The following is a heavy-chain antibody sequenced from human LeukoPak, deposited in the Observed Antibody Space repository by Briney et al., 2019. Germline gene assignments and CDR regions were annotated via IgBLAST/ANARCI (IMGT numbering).Heavy chain of an antibody. V-gene: IGHV1-18*01. CDR3: ARVVAYCGGDCPSDY. J-gene: IGHJ4*02. CDR1: GYTFTSYG. D-gene: IGHD2-21*01. CDR2: ISAYTGNT. Sequence: ASVKVSCKASGYTFTSYGISWVRQAPGQGLEWMGWISAYTGNTNYAQKLQGRVTMTTDTSTSTAYMELRSLRSDDTAVYYCARVVAYCGGDCPSDYWGQGTLVTVSS.